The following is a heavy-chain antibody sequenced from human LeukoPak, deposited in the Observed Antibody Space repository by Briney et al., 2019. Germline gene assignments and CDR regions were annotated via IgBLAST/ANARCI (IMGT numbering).Heavy chain of an antibody. Sequence: ASVKVSCKASGYTFTSYDINWVRQATGQGLEWMGWMNPNSGNTGYAQKFQGRVTMTRNTSISTAYMELGSLRAEDTAVYYCARPLYILTGYNPPYELGYWGQGTLVTVSS. CDR1: GYTFTSYD. V-gene: IGHV1-8*01. D-gene: IGHD3-9*01. CDR2: MNPNSGNT. J-gene: IGHJ4*02. CDR3: ARPLYILTGYNPPYELGY.